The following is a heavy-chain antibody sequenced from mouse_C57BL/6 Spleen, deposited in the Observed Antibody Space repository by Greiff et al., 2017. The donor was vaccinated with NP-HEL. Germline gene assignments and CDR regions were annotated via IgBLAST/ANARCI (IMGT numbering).Heavy chain of an antibody. CDR1: GYTFTSYW. CDR3: VGLWLRPYYFDY. V-gene: IGHV1-55*01. Sequence: QVQLQQPGAELVKPGASVKMSCKASGYTFTSYWITWVKQRPGQGLEWIGNIYPGSGSTNYNEKFKSKATLTVDTSSSTAYMQLSSLTSEDSAVYYCVGLWLRPYYFDYWGQGTTLTVSS. D-gene: IGHD2-2*01. CDR2: IYPGSGST. J-gene: IGHJ2*01.